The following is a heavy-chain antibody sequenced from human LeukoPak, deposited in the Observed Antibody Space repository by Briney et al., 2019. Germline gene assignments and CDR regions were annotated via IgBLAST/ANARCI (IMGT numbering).Heavy chain of an antibody. Sequence: SETLSLTCTVSGGSISSSSYYWGWIRQPPGKGLEWIGSIYHSGSTYYNPSLKSRVTISVDTSKNQFSPKLSSVTAADTAVYYCARDELFLGMDVWGQGTTVTVSS. V-gene: IGHV4-39*07. CDR3: ARDELFLGMDV. J-gene: IGHJ6*02. D-gene: IGHD2-15*01. CDR2: IYHSGST. CDR1: GGSISSSSYY.